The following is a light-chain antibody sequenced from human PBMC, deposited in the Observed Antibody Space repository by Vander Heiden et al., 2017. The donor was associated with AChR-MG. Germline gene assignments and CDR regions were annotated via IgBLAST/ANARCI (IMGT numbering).Light chain of an antibody. J-gene: IGLJ2*01. CDR2: RID. CDR3: AAWDDSLNGVI. CDR1: NSKVGSTY. Sequence: QSVLTQPPSASGTPGQRITMSFSGSNSKVGSTYVVWFQHPPGTAPKLPIFRIDQRPSGGPDRFSGSKSGTSASLASSGLRSEDEADYYCAAWDDSLNGVIFGGGTKVTVL. V-gene: IGLV1-47*01.